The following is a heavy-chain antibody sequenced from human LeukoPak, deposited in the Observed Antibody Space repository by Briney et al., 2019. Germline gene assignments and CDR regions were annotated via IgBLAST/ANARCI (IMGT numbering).Heavy chain of an antibody. V-gene: IGHV4-39*07. CDR2: IYYSGST. Sequence: PSETLSLTCTVSGGSISSSSYYWGWIRQPPGKGLEWIGRIYYSGSTYYNPSLKSRVTISVDTSKNQFSLKLSSVTAADTAVYYCARGRPSTVVTGSKHWFDPWGQGTLVTVSS. D-gene: IGHD4-23*01. J-gene: IGHJ5*02. CDR3: ARGRPSTVVTGSKHWFDP. CDR1: GGSISSSSYY.